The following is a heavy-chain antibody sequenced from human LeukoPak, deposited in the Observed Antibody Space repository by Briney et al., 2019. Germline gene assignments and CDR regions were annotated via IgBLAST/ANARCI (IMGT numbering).Heavy chain of an antibody. J-gene: IGHJ5*02. V-gene: IGHV6-1*01. Sequence: SQTLSLTCAISGDSVSSNSAAWNWIRQSPSRGLEWRGRTYYRSKWYNDYAVSVKSRVPISPDTSKNQFSLQLNSVTPEDTAVYYCARDPGYSSSWYWFDPWGQGTLVTVSS. D-gene: IGHD6-13*01. CDR1: GDSVSSNSAA. CDR3: ARDPGYSSSWYWFDP. CDR2: TYYRSKWYN.